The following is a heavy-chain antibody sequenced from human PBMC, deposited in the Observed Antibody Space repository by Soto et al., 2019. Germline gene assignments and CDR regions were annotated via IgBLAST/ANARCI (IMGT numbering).Heavy chain of an antibody. CDR2: IYHSGST. CDR3: ARLRIATNNYKWFDP. V-gene: IGHV4-30-2*01. J-gene: IGHJ5*02. D-gene: IGHD2-21*01. CDR1: GASMNIGGHS. Sequence: SETLSLTCSVSGASMNIGGHSWRWIRQPPGKGLEWVGYIYHSGSTSYNPSLKSRVTISQDTSERQFSLNLRLVTAADTAVYYCARLRIATNNYKWFDPWGQGTLVTVSS.